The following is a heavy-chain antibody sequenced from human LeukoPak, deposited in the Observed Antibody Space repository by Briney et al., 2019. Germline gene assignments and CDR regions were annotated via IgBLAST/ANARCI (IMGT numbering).Heavy chain of an antibody. CDR3: ARDMGLTYYDFWSGYNWFDP. Sequence: EASVKVSCKASGYTFTSYYMHWVRQAPGQGLEWMGIINPSGGSTSYAQKFQGRVTMTRDTSTSTVYMELSSLRPEDTAVYYCARDMGLTYYDFWSGYNWFDPWGQGTLVTVSS. CDR2: INPSGGST. J-gene: IGHJ5*02. V-gene: IGHV1-46*01. D-gene: IGHD3-3*01. CDR1: GYTFTSYY.